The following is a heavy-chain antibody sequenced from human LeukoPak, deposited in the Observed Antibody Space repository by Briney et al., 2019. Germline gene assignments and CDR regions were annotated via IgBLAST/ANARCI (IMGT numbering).Heavy chain of an antibody. CDR2: IKQDGSEK. J-gene: IGHJ4*02. V-gene: IGHV3-7*03. CDR1: GITLSTYW. Sequence: GGSLRLSCAASGITLSTYWMSWVRQAPGKGLEWVANIKQDGSEKYYVDSVRGRFTISRDNAKNSLYLQMNNLRAEDTAVYYCARSGSGYFDYWGQGTLVTVSS. CDR3: ARSGSGYFDY.